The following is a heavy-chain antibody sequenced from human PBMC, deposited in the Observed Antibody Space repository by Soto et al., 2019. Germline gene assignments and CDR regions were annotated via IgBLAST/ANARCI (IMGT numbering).Heavy chain of an antibody. CDR3: AWAGLPFEY. D-gene: IGHD6-19*01. V-gene: IGHV1-2*02. J-gene: IGHJ4*02. CDR1: GYTFTGYY. Sequence: QVQLVQSGAEVKKPGASVKVSCKASGYTFTGYYIHWVRQAPGQGLEWMALINPNSGDTNYAQKFQGRVTLTRDTSINTVYMEVTSLRFDDTAVYYGAWAGLPFEYWGQGTLVTVFS. CDR2: INPNSGDT.